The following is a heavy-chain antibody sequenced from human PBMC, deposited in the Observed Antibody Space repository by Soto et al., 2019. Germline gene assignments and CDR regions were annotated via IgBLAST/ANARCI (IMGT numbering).Heavy chain of an antibody. V-gene: IGHV6-1*01. CDR1: GDSVSSSSVA. CDR3: ARSEEDSDYYYYGMDV. Sequence: SQTLSLTCVISGDSVSSSSVAWNWVRQSPSRGLEWLGRTYYRSRWYSDFAVSVRGRVVINADTSKNQFSLQLNSVTPEDTAVYFCARSEEDSDYYYYGMDVWGQGATVTVSS. D-gene: IGHD2-15*01. J-gene: IGHJ6*02. CDR2: TYYRSRWYS.